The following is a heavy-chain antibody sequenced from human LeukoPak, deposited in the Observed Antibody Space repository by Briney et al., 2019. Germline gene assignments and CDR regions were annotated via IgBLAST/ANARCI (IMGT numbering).Heavy chain of an antibody. D-gene: IGHD1-26*01. CDR3: ARGSWWELPYFDY. J-gene: IGHJ4*02. Sequence: PSETLSLTCAVSGGSISSYYWSWIRQPPGKGVEWIGYIYYSGSTNYNPSLKSRVTISVDTSKNQFSLKLSSVTAADTAVYYCARGSWWELPYFDYWGQGTLVTVSS. V-gene: IGHV4-59*08. CDR1: GGSISSYY. CDR2: IYYSGST.